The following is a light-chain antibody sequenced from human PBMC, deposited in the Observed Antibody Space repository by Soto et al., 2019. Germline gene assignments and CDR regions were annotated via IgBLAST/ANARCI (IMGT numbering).Light chain of an antibody. CDR2: EAS. Sequence: DIQMTQSPSTLSASVGDRVTITCRASQSISSRLAWYHQKPGKAPNLKIYEASTLESGVPSRFSGSGSGTEFTLTIRSLQPDDFATYYCQQYNSYPYTFGQGTNLEIK. CDR3: QQYNSYPYT. J-gene: IGKJ2*01. CDR1: QSISSR. V-gene: IGKV1-5*03.